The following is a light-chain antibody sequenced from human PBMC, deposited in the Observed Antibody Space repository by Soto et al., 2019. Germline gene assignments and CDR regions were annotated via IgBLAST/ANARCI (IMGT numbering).Light chain of an antibody. V-gene: IGLV7-43*01. J-gene: IGLJ3*02. Sequence: QAVVTQEPSLTVSPGGTVTLTCASSTGAVTSSYHPNWFQQKPGQAPRSLIYSTNNKHSWTPARLSGSLLGDKAALTLSGVQAEDEAEYYCLIYSGGAHVFGGGTKLTVL. CDR2: STN. CDR1: TGAVTSSYH. CDR3: LIYSGGAHV.